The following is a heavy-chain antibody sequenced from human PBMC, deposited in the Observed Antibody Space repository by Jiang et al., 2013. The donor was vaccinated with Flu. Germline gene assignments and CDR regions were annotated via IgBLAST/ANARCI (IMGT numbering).Heavy chain of an antibody. Sequence: EVKKPGESLKISCKGSGYSFTSYWIGWVRQMPGKGLEWMGIIYPGDSDTRYSPSFQGQVTISADKSISTAYLQWSSLKASDTAMYYCARHKGRRLLNNRGYDFWSGYYTPRFDYWGQGTLVTVSS. D-gene: IGHD3-3*01. J-gene: IGHJ4*02. V-gene: IGHV5-51*01. CDR2: IYPGDSDT. CDR3: ARHKGRRLLNNRGYDFWSGYYTPRFDY. CDR1: GYSFTSYW.